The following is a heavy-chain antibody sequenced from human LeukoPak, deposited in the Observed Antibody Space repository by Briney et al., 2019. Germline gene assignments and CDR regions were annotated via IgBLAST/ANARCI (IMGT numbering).Heavy chain of an antibody. Sequence: GGSLTLSCSASGFTFSSYAMSWVRQSPGKGLEWVSPISGSGGSTYYADSVKGRFTISRDNSKNTLYLQMNSLRAEDTAVYYCAKTRGYYYDSSGYLTPPFYFDYWGQGTLVTVSS. V-gene: IGHV3-23*01. CDR1: GFTFSSYA. J-gene: IGHJ4*02. D-gene: IGHD3-22*01. CDR2: ISGSGGST. CDR3: AKTRGYYYDSSGYLTPPFYFDY.